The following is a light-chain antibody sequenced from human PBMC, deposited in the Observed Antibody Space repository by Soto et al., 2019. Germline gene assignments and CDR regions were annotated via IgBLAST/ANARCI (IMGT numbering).Light chain of an antibody. CDR3: SSYTSSNPWV. CDR1: SSDVGGYNY. J-gene: IGLJ3*02. Sequence: QSDLTQPASVSGSPGQSITISCTGTSSDVGGYNYVSWYQEHPGKVPRLMIYEVNNRPSGLSTRFSGSKSGNTASLTISGLQAEDEADYYCSSYTSSNPWVFGGGTKLTVL. V-gene: IGLV2-14*01. CDR2: EVN.